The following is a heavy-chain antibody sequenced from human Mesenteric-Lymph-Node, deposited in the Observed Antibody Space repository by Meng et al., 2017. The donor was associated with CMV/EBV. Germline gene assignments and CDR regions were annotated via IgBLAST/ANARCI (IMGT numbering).Heavy chain of an antibody. Sequence: SVKVSCKASGGTFSSYAINWVRQAPGQGLEWMGGIIPIFGTTNYAQKFQGRVTISTDESTTTAYMELSSARSEDTAVYYCASSSGSHHDAFDMWGQGTMVNVSS. J-gene: IGHJ3*02. V-gene: IGHV1-69*05. D-gene: IGHD1-26*01. CDR1: GGTFSSYA. CDR2: IIPIFGTT. CDR3: ASSSGSHHDAFDM.